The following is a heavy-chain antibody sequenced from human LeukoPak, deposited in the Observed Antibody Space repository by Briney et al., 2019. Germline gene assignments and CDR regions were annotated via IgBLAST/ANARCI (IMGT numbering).Heavy chain of an antibody. J-gene: IGHJ4*02. CDR1: GFTFSSYA. CDR2: ISYDGSNK. D-gene: IGHD1-26*01. CDR3: ARGEGGATMGFDY. Sequence: AGGSLRLSCAASGFTFSSYAMHWVRQAPGKGLEWVAVISYDGSNKYYADSVKGRFTISRDNSKNTLYLQMNSLRAEDTAVYYCARGEGGATMGFDYWGQGTLVTVSS. V-gene: IGHV3-30*04.